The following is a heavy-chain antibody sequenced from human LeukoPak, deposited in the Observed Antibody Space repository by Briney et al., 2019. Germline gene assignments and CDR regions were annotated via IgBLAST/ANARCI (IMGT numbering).Heavy chain of an antibody. V-gene: IGHV3-33*01. Sequence: GRYLRLSCAASGFTFNEFGVHWVRQAPGQGLEWVALIWYDGSYKYYADSEKGRFTISRDNSKNTVYLQMNSLRVEDTAIYYCARDRPTGSYYSIDYWGQGTLATVSS. D-gene: IGHD1-26*01. CDR2: IWYDGSYK. CDR1: GFTFNEFG. J-gene: IGHJ4*02. CDR3: ARDRPTGSYYSIDY.